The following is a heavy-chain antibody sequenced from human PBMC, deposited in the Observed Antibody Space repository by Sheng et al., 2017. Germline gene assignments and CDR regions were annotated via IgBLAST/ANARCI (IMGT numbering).Heavy chain of an antibody. Sequence: QVQLQESGPGLVKPSETLSLTCTVSGGSISSYYWSWIRQPPGKGLEWIGYIYYSGSTNYNPSLKSRVTISVDTSKNQFSLKLSSVTAADTAVYYCARASPYYYDSSEGAFDIWGQGTMVTVSS. CDR3: ARASPYYYDSSEGAFDI. J-gene: IGHJ3*02. CDR1: GGSISSYY. V-gene: IGHV4-59*12. CDR2: IYYSGST. D-gene: IGHD3-22*01.